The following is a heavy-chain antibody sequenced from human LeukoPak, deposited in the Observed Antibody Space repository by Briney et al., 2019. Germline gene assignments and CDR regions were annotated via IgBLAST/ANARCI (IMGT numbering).Heavy chain of an antibody. CDR1: GGSFSGYY. CDR2: INHSGST. Sequence: PSETLSLTCAVYGGSFSGYYWSWIRQPPGKGLEWIGEINHSGSTNYNPSLKSRVTISVDTSKNQFSLKLSSVTGADTAVYYCARAKAITMVRGDRRNYWGQGTLVTVSS. J-gene: IGHJ4*02. V-gene: IGHV4-34*01. CDR3: ARAKAITMVRGDRRNY. D-gene: IGHD3-10*01.